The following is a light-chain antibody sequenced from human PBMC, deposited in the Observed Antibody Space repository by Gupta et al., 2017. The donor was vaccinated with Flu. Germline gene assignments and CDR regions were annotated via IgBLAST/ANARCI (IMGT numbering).Light chain of an antibody. J-gene: IGKJ1*01. CDR1: QSILYGPNNKNY. CDR3: HQYYSAPQA. Sequence: SLGERATINCRSSQSILYGPNNKNYLAWYQQKPRQPPKVLIYWASTRESGVPDRFSGSGSGTDFTLTISGLQAEDVAVYYCHQYYSAPQAFGQGTKVEIK. V-gene: IGKV4-1*01. CDR2: WAS.